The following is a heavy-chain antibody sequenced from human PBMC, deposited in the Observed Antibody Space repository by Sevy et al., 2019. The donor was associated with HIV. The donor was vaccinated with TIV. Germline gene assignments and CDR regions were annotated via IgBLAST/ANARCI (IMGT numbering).Heavy chain of an antibody. J-gene: IGHJ5*01. D-gene: IGHD3-16*02. CDR2: IDPRGKER. CDR1: GFNFDTFW. CDR3: VGVLWDVLVVPAATPSPWLDS. V-gene: IGHV3-7*04. Sequence: GGSLRLSCAASGFNFDTFWMGWVRQAPGRGLEWVASIDPRGKERDHLDSLKGRFTISRENAKNSLYLEMHSLKAEGTALYYCVGVLWDVLVVPAATPSPWLDSWGEGTLVSVS.